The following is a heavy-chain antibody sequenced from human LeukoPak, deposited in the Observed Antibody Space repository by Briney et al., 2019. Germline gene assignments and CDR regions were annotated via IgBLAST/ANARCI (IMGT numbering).Heavy chain of an antibody. CDR2: ISSRSTTK. V-gene: IGHV3-48*02. D-gene: IGHD6-19*01. CDR1: GFTFSAYS. J-gene: IGHJ3*02. Sequence: PGGSLRLSCAAYGFTFSAYSMNWVRQAPGKGRDGVSYISSRSTTKYYADSVKGRFTISRYNAKNSLYLEMNSMRDEDAAVYYCARSVIAVVGYDAFDIWGRGTVVIVSS. CDR3: ARSVIAVVGYDAFDI.